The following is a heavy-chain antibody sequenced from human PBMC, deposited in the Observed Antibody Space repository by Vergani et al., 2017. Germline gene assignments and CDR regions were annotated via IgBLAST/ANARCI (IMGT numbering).Heavy chain of an antibody. D-gene: IGHD1-26*01. V-gene: IGHV2-70*01. CDR2: IDWDDDK. J-gene: IGHJ4*02. Sequence: QVTLRESGPALVKPTQTLTLTCTFSGFSLSTSGMCVSWIRQPPGKALEWLALIDWDDDKYYSTSLKTRLTISKDTSKNQVVLTMTNMEPVDTATYYCARIQYSGSYYVGYFDYWGQGTLVTVSS. CDR3: ARIQYSGSYYVGYFDY. CDR1: GFSLSTSGMC.